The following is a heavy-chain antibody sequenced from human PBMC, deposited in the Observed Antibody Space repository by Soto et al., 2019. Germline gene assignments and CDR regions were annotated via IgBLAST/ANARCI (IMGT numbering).Heavy chain of an antibody. Sequence: SVKVSCKASGYTFTSYGISWVRQAPGQGLEWMGWISAYNGNTNYAQKLQGRVTMTTDTSTSTAYMELRSLRSDDTAVYYCAKAGGRGYSYGYFDYWGQGTLVTVSS. V-gene: IGHV1-18*01. CDR1: GYTFTSYG. J-gene: IGHJ4*02. CDR2: ISAYNGNT. D-gene: IGHD5-18*01. CDR3: AKAGGRGYSYGYFDY.